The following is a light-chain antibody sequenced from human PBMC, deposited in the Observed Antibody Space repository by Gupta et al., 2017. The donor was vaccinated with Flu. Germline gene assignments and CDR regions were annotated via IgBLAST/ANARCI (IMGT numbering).Light chain of an antibody. CDR3: QHFNSYPLT. J-gene: IGKJ4*01. CDR2: KAS. CDR1: QSISSW. V-gene: IGKV1-5*03. Sequence: DIHMTQSPSTLSASVGDRVTITCRASQSISSWLAWYQQKPGKAPKLLIYKASSLESGVPSRFSGSGSGTEFTLTISSLQPDDFATYYCQHFNSYPLTFGGGTKVEIK.